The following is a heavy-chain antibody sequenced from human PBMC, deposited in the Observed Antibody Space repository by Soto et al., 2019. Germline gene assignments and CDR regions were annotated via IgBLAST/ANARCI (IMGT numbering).Heavy chain of an antibody. CDR3: ATGARDCSGGSCYPDS. D-gene: IGHD2-15*01. Sequence: QLQLMQSGAEVKKPGSSVKVSCKASGGSISTNVIRWVRQAPGQGLEWMGEIMPSFAAPNNAQRCQGRLTRTADTSTTTVYMELTSLTSEDTAVYFCATGARDCSGGSCYPDSWGQGTVVIVSS. CDR1: GGSISTNV. J-gene: IGHJ4*02. V-gene: IGHV1-69*06. CDR2: IMPSFAAP.